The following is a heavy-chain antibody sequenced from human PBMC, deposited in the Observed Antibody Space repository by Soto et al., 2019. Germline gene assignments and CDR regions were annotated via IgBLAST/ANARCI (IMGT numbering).Heavy chain of an antibody. D-gene: IGHD5-18*01. CDR3: AKLSGYNYGPLDC. J-gene: IGHJ4*02. CDR1: GFTFSTSA. V-gene: IGHV3-23*01. Sequence: HSGGSLRLSCAASGFTFSTSAMSWVRQAPGKGLEWVSAISGGGGTTHYAESVKGRFTISRDNPKNTVYLQMDSLRPEDTAIYFCAKLSGYNYGPLDCWGQGALVTVSS. CDR2: ISGGGGTT.